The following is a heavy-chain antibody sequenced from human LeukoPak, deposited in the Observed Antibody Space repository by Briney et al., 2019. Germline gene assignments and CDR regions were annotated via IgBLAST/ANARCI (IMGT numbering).Heavy chain of an antibody. D-gene: IGHD3/OR15-3a*01. Sequence: GGSLRLSCAASGFTFGDTWMNWARQVPGQGLEWVANIKQDGSEKFYVASVKGRFTISRDNGKSSLYLQMNSLRAEDTALYYCATSYDMGWLIGYWGQGTLVTVSS. CDR1: GFTFGDTW. J-gene: IGHJ4*02. V-gene: IGHV3-7*03. CDR2: IKQDGSEK. CDR3: ATSYDMGWLIGY.